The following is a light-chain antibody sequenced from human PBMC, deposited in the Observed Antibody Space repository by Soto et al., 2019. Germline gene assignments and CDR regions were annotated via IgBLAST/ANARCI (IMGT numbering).Light chain of an antibody. V-gene: IGKV3-20*01. CDR1: QSVRTS. CDR2: GAS. Sequence: GLSQYPGTMYLSPGERATLSCRASQSVRTSLAWYQQKPGQAPRLLIYGASSRATVIPDRFSGSGSGTDFTLTISRLEPEDFAVYYCQQYASSPPLTFGGGTKVDI. CDR3: QQYASSPPLT. J-gene: IGKJ4*01.